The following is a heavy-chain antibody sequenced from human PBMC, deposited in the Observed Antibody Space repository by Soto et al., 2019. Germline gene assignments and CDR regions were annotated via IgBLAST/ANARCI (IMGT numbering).Heavy chain of an antibody. CDR2: IYYSGST. CDR1: CGSSSSGGYY. J-gene: IGHJ5*02. D-gene: IGHD3-22*01. V-gene: IGHV4-31*03. CDR3: ARDLLLGPGRWFDP. Sequence: PSETLSLTCTVSCGSSSSGGYYWSWIRQHPGKGLEWIGYIYYSGSTYYNPSLKSRVTISVDTSKNQFSLKLSSVTAADTAVYYCARDLLLGPGRWFDPWGQGTLVTVSS.